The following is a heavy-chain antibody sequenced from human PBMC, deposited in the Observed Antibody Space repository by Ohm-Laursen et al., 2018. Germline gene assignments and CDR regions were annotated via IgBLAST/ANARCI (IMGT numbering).Heavy chain of an antibody. CDR1: GFTFSNYW. D-gene: IGHD5-12*01. J-gene: IGHJ6*02. Sequence: SLRLSCAASGFTFSNYWMHWVRQAPGRGLVWVSRINGDGTITNYADSVKGRFTISRDNAKNSLYLQMNSLRAEDTAVYYCARDVAHGGYGFGMDVWGQGTTVTVSS. CDR3: ARDVAHGGYGFGMDV. CDR2: INGDGTIT. V-gene: IGHV3-74*01.